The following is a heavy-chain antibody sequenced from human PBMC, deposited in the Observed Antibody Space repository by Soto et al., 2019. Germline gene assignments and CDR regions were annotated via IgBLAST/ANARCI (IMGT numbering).Heavy chain of an antibody. Sequence: QVQLVQSGSEVKEPGASVKVSCKASGYTFTRYGISWVRQAPGQGLEWMGWISADSGNTNYAQKLQGRVTMTTDTSTSTGYMELRSLRPDDTAVYYCASSGWLDLYYFDYWGQGTLVTVSS. CDR2: ISADSGNT. CDR1: GYTFTRYG. J-gene: IGHJ4*02. CDR3: ASSGWLDLYYFDY. V-gene: IGHV1-18*04. D-gene: IGHD6-19*01.